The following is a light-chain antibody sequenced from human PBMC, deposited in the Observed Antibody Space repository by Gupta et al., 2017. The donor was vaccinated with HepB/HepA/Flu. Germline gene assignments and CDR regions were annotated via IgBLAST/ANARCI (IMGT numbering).Light chain of an antibody. J-gene: IGLJ2*01. V-gene: IGLV2-11*01. CDR3: CSYAGSYTLI. CDR2: DVS. CDR1: SSDVGGYNY. Sequence: QSALTQPRSVSGSPGQSVTISCTGTSSDVGGYNYVSWYQHHPGKAPKVMVYDVSKRPSGVPDRFSGSQSGNTASLTISGRQAEDEADYYCCSYAGSYTLIFGGGTKLTVL.